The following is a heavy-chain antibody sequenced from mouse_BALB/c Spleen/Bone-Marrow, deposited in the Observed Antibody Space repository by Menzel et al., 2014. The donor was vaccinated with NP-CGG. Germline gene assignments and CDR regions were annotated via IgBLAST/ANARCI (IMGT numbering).Heavy chain of an antibody. CDR2: ILPGGGST. CDR1: GYTFSDYW. V-gene: IGHV1-9*01. CDR3: AKGGHVMDY. D-gene: IGHD1-1*02. Sequence: QVQLQQPGAELMKPGASVMISCKAIGYTFSDYWIEWVKQRPGHGLEWIGEILPGGGSTNYNENFKGKATFTADTSSNTAYMQLSSLTSEDSAVYYCAKGGHVMDYWGQGTSVTVSS. J-gene: IGHJ4*01.